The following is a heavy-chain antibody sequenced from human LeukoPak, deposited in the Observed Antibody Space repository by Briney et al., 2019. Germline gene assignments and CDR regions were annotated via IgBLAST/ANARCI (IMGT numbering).Heavy chain of an antibody. CDR1: GFTFSSYA. D-gene: IGHD3-22*01. CDR3: ATPRGYYDSSGYYTPLYSDFQR. Sequence: GGSLRLSCAASGFTFSSYAMSWVRQAPGKGLEWVSAISGSGGSTYYADSVKGRFTISRDNSKNTLYLQMNSLRAEDTAVYYCATPRGYYDSSGYYTPLYSDFQRWGQGTLVTVSS. CDR2: ISGSGGST. J-gene: IGHJ1*01. V-gene: IGHV3-23*01.